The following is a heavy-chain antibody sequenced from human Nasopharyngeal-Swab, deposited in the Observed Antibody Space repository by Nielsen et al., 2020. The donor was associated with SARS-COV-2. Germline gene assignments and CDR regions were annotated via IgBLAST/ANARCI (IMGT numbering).Heavy chain of an antibody. CDR2: ISNDGSEK. J-gene: IGHJ3*02. V-gene: IGHV3-30*04. CDR1: KFTFSSYV. D-gene: IGHD4-23*01. Sequence: GGSLRPSCAASKFTFSSYVMHWVRQAPGKGLEWVAVISNDGSEKYYAESVKGRLTTSRDNSKNTLYLQMNSLRAEDTAVYYCTRGYGGNSEVDAFDIWGQGTMVTVSS. CDR3: TRGYGGNSEVDAFDI.